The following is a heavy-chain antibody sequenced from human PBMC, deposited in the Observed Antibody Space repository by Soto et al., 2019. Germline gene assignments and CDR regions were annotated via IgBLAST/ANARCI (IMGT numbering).Heavy chain of an antibody. CDR3: ATTVVTSYWYFDL. V-gene: IGHV3-48*02. D-gene: IGHD4-17*01. Sequence: GGSLRLSCAASGFTFSSYSMNWVRQAPGKGLEWVSYISSSSSTIYYADSVKGRFTISRDNAKNSLYLQMNSLRDDDTAVYYCATTVVTSYWYFDLWGRGTLVTVSS. J-gene: IGHJ2*01. CDR2: ISSSSSTI. CDR1: GFTFSSYS.